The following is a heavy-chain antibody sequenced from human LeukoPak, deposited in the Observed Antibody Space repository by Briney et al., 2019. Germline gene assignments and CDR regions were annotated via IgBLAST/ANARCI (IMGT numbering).Heavy chain of an antibody. V-gene: IGHV1-3*01. Sequence: ASVKVSCKTSGYTFTDYGMHWVRQAPGQRLEWMGWINGGNGDAKYSQNFQGRVTIIRDTSASTAYMELSSLRSEDTAVYYCARVPLHDSSGHYYPHWGRGTLVIVSS. D-gene: IGHD3-22*01. CDR1: GYTFTDYG. CDR2: INGGNGDA. CDR3: ARVPLHDSSGHYYPH. J-gene: IGHJ1*01.